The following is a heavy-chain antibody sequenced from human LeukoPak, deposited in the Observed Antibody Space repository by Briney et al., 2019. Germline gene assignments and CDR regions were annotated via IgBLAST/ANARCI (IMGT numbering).Heavy chain of an antibody. CDR2: IYYSGST. D-gene: IGHD3-10*01. CDR1: GGSINNYY. J-gene: IGHJ4*02. CDR3: ARLRGEYDY. Sequence: PSETLSLTCTVSGGSINNYYWSWIRQHPGKGLEWIGYIYYSGSTYYNPSLKSRVTISVDTSKNQFSLKLSSVTAADTAVYYCARLRGEYDYWGQGTLVTVSS. V-gene: IGHV4-59*06.